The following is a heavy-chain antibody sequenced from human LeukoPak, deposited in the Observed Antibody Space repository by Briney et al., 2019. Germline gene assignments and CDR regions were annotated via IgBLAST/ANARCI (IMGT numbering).Heavy chain of an antibody. CDR1: GGSFSGYY. D-gene: IGHD3-16*01. CDR3: ARGRYYDYVWGTAASDAFDI. J-gene: IGHJ3*02. V-gene: IGHV4-34*01. Sequence: SSETLSLTCAVYGGSFSGYYWSWIRQPPGKGLEWIGEINHSGSTNYNPSLKSRVTISVDTSKNQFSLKLGSVTAADTAVYYCARGRYYDYVWGTAASDAFDIWGQGTMVTVSS. CDR2: INHSGST.